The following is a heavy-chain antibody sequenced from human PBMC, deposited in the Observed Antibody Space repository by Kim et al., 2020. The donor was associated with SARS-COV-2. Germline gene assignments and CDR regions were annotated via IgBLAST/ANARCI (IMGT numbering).Heavy chain of an antibody. J-gene: IGHJ3*01. CDR2: INPKNGGT. Sequence: ASVKVSYKASGYTFTDFYIHWVRQAPGQGLEWVGRINPKNGGTNYAQKFQDRVTMSRDTSISTAYMELSRLISDDTVVYYCARGGRVETPSYPFDLWGQGTMVTVSS. CDR3: ARGGRVETPSYPFDL. D-gene: IGHD3-16*01. V-gene: IGHV1-2*05. CDR1: GYTFTDFY.